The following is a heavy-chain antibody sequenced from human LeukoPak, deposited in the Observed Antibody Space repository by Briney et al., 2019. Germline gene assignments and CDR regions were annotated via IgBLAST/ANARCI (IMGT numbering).Heavy chain of an antibody. CDR3: ARSRYYYETSGYRDAFDI. D-gene: IGHD3-22*01. V-gene: IGHV4-38-2*02. CDR2: IYHSGDT. CDR1: GYSISSGYY. J-gene: IGHJ3*02. Sequence: SETLSLTCTVSGYSISSGYYWGWIRQPPGKGLEWLGSIYHSGDTYCNPSLKSRVTISLDTSNNQFSLKLSSVTAADTAVYYCARSRYYYETSGYRDAFDIWGQGAMVTVSS.